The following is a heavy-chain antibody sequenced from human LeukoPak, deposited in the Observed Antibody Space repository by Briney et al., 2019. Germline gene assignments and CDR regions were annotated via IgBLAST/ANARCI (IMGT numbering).Heavy chain of an antibody. J-gene: IGHJ4*02. Sequence: GGSLRLSCAASGFTFNSYAMYWVRQAPGKGLEWVSGIFGSGGSAHYADSVKGRFTISRDNSKNTVYLQMNSLKIEDTAVYYCAAGVGASDFDHWGQGTLVSVSS. CDR2: IFGSGGSA. D-gene: IGHD1-26*01. CDR1: GFTFNSYA. V-gene: IGHV3-23*01. CDR3: AAGVGASDFDH.